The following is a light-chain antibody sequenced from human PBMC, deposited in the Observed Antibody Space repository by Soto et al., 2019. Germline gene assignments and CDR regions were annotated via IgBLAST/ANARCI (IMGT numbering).Light chain of an antibody. J-gene: IGKJ2*01. V-gene: IGKV1-39*01. Sequence: DIQMVQSPSSLSASLGDRVTITCRASQSIATFVSWYQQHLGKAPKLIISRASNLQNGIPSRFSGDGSGTDFTLTINGVQPEDDASYYCQQTYSTTYMLGRGTRLELK. CDR2: RAS. CDR1: QSIATF. CDR3: QQTYSTTYM.